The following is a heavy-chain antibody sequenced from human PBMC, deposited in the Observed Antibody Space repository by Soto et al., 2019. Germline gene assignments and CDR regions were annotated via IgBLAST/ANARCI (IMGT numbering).Heavy chain of an antibody. CDR1: GDSISSSSYY. J-gene: IGHJ4*02. CDR2: IYNSGNT. D-gene: IGHD3-16*01. V-gene: IGHV4-39*01. Sequence: SETLSLTCTVSGDSISSSSYYWGWIRQPPGKGLEWVGSIYNSGNTNYNPSLKSRVTISVDTSKNQFSLKMSSVTAADTAVYYCAGYRGSYLGYWGKGTLVTVSS. CDR3: AGYRGSYLGY.